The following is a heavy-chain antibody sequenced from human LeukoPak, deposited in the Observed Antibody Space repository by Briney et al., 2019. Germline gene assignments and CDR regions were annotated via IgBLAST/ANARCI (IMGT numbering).Heavy chain of an antibody. V-gene: IGHV1-69*01. CDR1: GGTFSSYA. Sequence: ASVKVSCKASGGTFSSYAISWVRQAPGQGLEWMGGIIPIFGTANYAQKFQGRVTITADESTSTACMELSSLRSEDTAVYYCASESIDCGGDCSQDLHHYYGMDVWGQGTTVTVSS. J-gene: IGHJ6*02. CDR2: IIPIFGTA. D-gene: IGHD2-21*02. CDR3: ASESIDCGGDCSQDLHHYYGMDV.